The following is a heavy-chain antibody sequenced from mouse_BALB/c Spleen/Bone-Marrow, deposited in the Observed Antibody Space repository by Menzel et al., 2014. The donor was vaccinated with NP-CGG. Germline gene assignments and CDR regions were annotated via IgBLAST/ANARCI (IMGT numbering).Heavy chain of an antibody. CDR3: ARGNYGNYVDYFDY. CDR2: INSNGGST. J-gene: IGHJ2*01. CDR1: GFTFSSYG. D-gene: IGHD2-1*01. Sequence: EVMLVESGGGLVQPGGSLKLSCAASGFTFSSYGMSWVRQTPDKRLELVASINSNGGSTYYPDSVKGRFTISRDNAKKTLSLQMSSLKSEDTAVYCCARGNYGNYVDYFDYWGQGTTLTVSS. V-gene: IGHV5-6-3*01.